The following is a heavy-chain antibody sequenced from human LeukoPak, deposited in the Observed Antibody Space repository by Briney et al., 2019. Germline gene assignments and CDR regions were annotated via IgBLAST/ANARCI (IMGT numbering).Heavy chain of an antibody. CDR2: INHSGST. CDR3: ARTLAAGSYYYYYGMDV. V-gene: IGHV4-39*07. Sequence: SETLSLTCTVSGGSISSSSYYWGWIRQPPGKGLEWIGEINHSGSTNYNPSLKSRVTISVDTSKNQFSLKLSSVTAADTAVYYCARTLAAGSYYYYYGMDVWGQGTTVTVSS. J-gene: IGHJ6*02. D-gene: IGHD6-13*01. CDR1: GGSISSSSYY.